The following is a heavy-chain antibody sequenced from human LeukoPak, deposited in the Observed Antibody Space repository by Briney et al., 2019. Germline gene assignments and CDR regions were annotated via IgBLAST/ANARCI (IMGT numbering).Heavy chain of an antibody. D-gene: IGHD6-25*01. J-gene: IGHJ4*02. V-gene: IGHV4-31*03. CDR2: IYYSGGT. Sequence: SETLSLTCTVSGGSISSGGYSWSWIRQHPGKGLEWIGYIYYSGGTYYNPSLKSRVTISVDTSKNQFSLKLSSVTAADTAVYYCAREPQRRYFDYWGQGTLVTVSS. CDR3: AREPQRRYFDY. CDR1: GGSISSGGYS.